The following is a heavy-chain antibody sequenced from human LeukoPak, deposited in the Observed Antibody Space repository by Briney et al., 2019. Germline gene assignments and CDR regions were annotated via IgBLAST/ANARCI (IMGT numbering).Heavy chain of an antibody. J-gene: IGHJ4*02. Sequence: SETLSLTCTVSGGSISTTNYYWGWIRQPPGMGLEWIGSAIYSGSAYYNPSLKSRVTILVDTSKNQFSLKLSSVTAADTAVYYCAREPCSSTSCYIYDSWGQGTLVTVSS. V-gene: IGHV4-39*07. CDR1: GGSISTTNYY. CDR3: AREPCSSTSCYIYDS. D-gene: IGHD2-2*02. CDR2: AIYSGSA.